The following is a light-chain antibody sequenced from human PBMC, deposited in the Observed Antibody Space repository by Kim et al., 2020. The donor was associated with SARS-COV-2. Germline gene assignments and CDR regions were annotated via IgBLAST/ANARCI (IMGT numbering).Light chain of an antibody. CDR2: QDI. Sequence: SVSRRQTARITWPDDKLEDKYVPWYKQRPGQSPLLAIFQDIKRPSGTPERIAGSSSGNTATLTVGETQLMDEADYFCQAWDSRTAVFGGGTQLTVL. J-gene: IGLJ2*01. V-gene: IGLV3-1*01. CDR1: KLEDKY. CDR3: QAWDSRTAV.